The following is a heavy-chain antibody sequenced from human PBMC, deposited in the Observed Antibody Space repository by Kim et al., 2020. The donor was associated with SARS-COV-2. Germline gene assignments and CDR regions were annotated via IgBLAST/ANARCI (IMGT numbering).Heavy chain of an antibody. CDR1: GFTFSDYY. J-gene: IGHJ6*02. V-gene: IGHV3-11*06. CDR3: AGGSYYYYGMEV. D-gene: IGHD2-15*01. CDR2: IRSSSSYT. Sequence: GGSLRLSCAASGFTFSDYYMSWVRQAPGKGLEWVSYIRSSSSYTNYADSVKGRFTISRDNAKNSLYLQMNSLRAEDTAVYYCAGGSYYYYGMEVWGQGTTVTVPS.